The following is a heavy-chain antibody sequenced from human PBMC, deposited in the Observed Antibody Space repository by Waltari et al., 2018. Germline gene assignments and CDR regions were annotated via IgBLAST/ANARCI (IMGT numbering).Heavy chain of an antibody. CDR3: ARGDGSGGEYMDV. CDR1: GYTFTGYY. V-gene: IGHV1-2*02. D-gene: IGHD3-16*01. J-gene: IGHJ6*03. CDR2: INPKSGGT. Sequence: QVQLVQSGAEVKKPGASVKVSCKASGYTFTGYYMHWVRQAPGQGLEWMGWINPKSGGTNYAQKFQGRVTMTRDTSISTAYMELSRLRSDDTAVYYCARGDGSGGEYMDVWGKGTTVTVSS.